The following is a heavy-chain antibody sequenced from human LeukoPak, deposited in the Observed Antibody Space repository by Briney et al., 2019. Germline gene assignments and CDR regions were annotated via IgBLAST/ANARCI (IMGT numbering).Heavy chain of an antibody. CDR1: GGSISSTNYY. D-gene: IGHD1-20*01. J-gene: IGHJ4*02. CDR2: MYYSGNS. V-gene: IGHV4-39*01. CDR3: ARLRRNCSDS. Sequence: SETLSLTCAVSGGSISSTNYYWGWIRQPPGRGLEWIGHMYYSGNSFYNPSLKSRVTISVDTSKNQFSLKLSSVTAADTAVYYCARLRRNCSDSWGQGSLVSVSS.